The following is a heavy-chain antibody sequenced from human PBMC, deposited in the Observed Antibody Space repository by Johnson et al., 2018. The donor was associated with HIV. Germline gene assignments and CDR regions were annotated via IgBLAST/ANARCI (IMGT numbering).Heavy chain of an antibody. CDR1: GFTFSDSY. Sequence: QVQLVESGGGWVKPGGSLSLSCAASGFTFSDSYMNWIRQAPGKGLEWVSYISGSDGAIWYADSVKGRFTVSRDNAKNSFYLQMNSLRAEDTAVYFCARDYPYDRSPRGAFDIWGQGTMVTVSS. CDR2: ISGSDGAI. CDR3: ARDYPYDRSPRGAFDI. D-gene: IGHD3-22*01. J-gene: IGHJ3*02. V-gene: IGHV3-11*04.